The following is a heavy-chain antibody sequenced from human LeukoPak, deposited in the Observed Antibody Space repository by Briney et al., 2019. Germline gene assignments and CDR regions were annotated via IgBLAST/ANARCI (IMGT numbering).Heavy chain of an antibody. J-gene: IGHJ4*02. CDR1: GFTFSSYS. CDR3: ARCPSCGASGMATSDY. V-gene: IGHV3-21*01. CDR2: ISSSSVYV. Sequence: GGSLRLSCAASGFTFSSYSMNWVRQAPGKGLEWVSSISSSSVYVYYADSVKGRFTISRDNAKNSLYLQMNSLRAEDTAVYYCARCPSCGASGMATSDYWGQGTLVTVSS. D-gene: IGHD5-24*01.